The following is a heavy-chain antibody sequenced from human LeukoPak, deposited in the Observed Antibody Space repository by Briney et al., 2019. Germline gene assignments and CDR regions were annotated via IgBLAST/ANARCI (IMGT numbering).Heavy chain of an antibody. CDR1: GFTFSRHA. CDR2: TGLNSVNT. CDR3: AKGDDIGKHPTRAYYFDT. Sequence: GGSLRLSCAASGFTFSRHAMSWVRQAPGKGLEWVSTTGLNSVNTLCAESVQGRFSISRDNSKNTLDLQMHNLRVDDTAVYYCAKGDDIGKHPTRAYYFDTWGQGTLVTVSS. V-gene: IGHV3-23*01. D-gene: IGHD5-24*01. J-gene: IGHJ4*02.